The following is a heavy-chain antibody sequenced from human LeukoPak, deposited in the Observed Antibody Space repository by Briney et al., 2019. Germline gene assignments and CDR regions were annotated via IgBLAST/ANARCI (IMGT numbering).Heavy chain of an antibody. CDR2: ISYDGSNK. D-gene: IGHD3-16*01. CDR3: AKGGESIGIDY. J-gene: IGHJ4*02. CDR1: GFTFSSYG. V-gene: IGHV3-30*18. Sequence: GGSLRLSCAASGFTFSSYGMHWVRQAPGKGLEWVAVISYDGSNKYYADSVKGRFTISRDNSKNTLYLQMNSLRAEDTAVYYCAKGGESIGIDYWGQGTLVTVSS.